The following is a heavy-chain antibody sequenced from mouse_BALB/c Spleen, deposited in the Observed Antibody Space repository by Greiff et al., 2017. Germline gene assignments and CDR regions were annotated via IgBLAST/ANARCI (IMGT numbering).Heavy chain of an antibody. V-gene: IGHV5-17*02. Sequence: EVQLVESGGGLVQPGGSRKLSCAASGFTFSSFGMHWVRQAPEKGLEWVAYISSGSSTIYYADTVKGRFTISRDNPKNTLFLQMTSLRSEDTAMYYCARDYRYEEDAMDYWGQGTSVTVSS. D-gene: IGHD2-14*01. CDR2: ISSGSSTI. J-gene: IGHJ4*01. CDR1: GFTFSSFG. CDR3: ARDYRYEEDAMDY.